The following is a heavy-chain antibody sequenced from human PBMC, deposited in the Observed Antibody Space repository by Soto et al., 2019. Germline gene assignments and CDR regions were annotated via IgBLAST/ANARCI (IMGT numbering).Heavy chain of an antibody. J-gene: IGHJ4*02. CDR3: ANSYYGWGFDY. CDR1: GGFVNTSNW. CDR2: VYHTGKT. V-gene: IGHV4-4*02. D-gene: IGHD3-10*01. Sequence: QLQLQESGPGLVKPSGTLSLTCVVSGGFVNTSNWWSWVHQPPGKGLEWMGEVYHTGKTNYSPSFKSRLSMSVDKPKNQFSLTLTSVTAADTAIYYCANSYYGWGFDYWGQGALVTVAS.